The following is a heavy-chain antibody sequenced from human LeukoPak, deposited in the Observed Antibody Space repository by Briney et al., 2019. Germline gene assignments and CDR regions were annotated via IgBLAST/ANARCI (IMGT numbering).Heavy chain of an antibody. CDR2: INYSGST. CDR3: ARRLLWFGELGYMDV. CDR1: GGSISSSSYY. D-gene: IGHD3-10*01. Sequence: SETLSLTCTVSGGSISSSSYYWGWIRQPPGKGLEWIGSINYSGSTYYNPSLKSRVTISVDTSKNQFSLKLSSVTAADTAVYYCARRLLWFGELGYMDVWGKGTTVTISS. V-gene: IGHV4-39*07. J-gene: IGHJ6*03.